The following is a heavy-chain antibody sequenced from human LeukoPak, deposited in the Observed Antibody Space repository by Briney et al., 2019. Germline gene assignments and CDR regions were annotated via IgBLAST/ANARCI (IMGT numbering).Heavy chain of an antibody. Sequence: KTSETLSLTCTVSGGSISSSSYYWGWIRQPPGKGLEWIGSIYYSGSTYYNPSLKSRVTISVDTSKNQFSLKLSSVTAADTAVYYCASGKIVIAAAETRFDYWGQGTLVTVSS. D-gene: IGHD6-13*01. CDR2: IYYSGST. J-gene: IGHJ4*02. CDR1: GGSISSSSYY. V-gene: IGHV4-39*01. CDR3: ASGKIVIAAAETRFDY.